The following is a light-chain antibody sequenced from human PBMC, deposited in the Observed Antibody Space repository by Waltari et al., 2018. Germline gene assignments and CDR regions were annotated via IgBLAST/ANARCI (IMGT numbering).Light chain of an antibody. CDR1: QGISSY. J-gene: IGKJ3*01. V-gene: IGKV1-16*01. CDR2: YAS. CDR3: QQYNSAPFT. Sequence: DIQMTQSPSSLSASVGDTVTITCRASQGISSYLAWYQQKPGKAPKPLIYYASNLESGVPSRFNGSGSGTEFTLTISSLQPEDFATYYCQQYNSAPFTFGPGTKLDIK.